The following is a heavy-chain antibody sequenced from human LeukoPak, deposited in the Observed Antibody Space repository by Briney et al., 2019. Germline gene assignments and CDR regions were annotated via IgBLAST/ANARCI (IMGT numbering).Heavy chain of an antibody. CDR3: ARALYGSGRTGWFGP. CDR2: ISYSGST. V-gene: IGHV4-59*01. J-gene: IGHJ5*02. CDR1: GGSISSYY. D-gene: IGHD3-10*01. Sequence: SETLSLTCTVSGGSISSYYWSWIRQPPGKGLEWIGYISYSGSTNYNPSLKSRVTISLDTSKNQFSLKLSSVTAADTAVYYCARALYGSGRTGWFGPWGQGTLVTVSS.